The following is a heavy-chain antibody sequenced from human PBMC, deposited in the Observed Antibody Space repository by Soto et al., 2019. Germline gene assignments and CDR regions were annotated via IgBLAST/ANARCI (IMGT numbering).Heavy chain of an antibody. CDR2: RIPSFGTA. CDR1: GGTFSSYA. CDR3: ARDDGGNFNWFDP. V-gene: IGHV1-69*12. Sequence: QVQLVQSGAEVKKPGSSVKVSCKASGGTFSSYAISWVRQAPGQGLEWLGGRIPSFGTANYAQKFQGRVTITADESTSTAYMELSSLRSVDTAVYYGARDDGGNFNWFDPWRHGTLVTVSS. D-gene: IGHD2-21*01. J-gene: IGHJ5*02.